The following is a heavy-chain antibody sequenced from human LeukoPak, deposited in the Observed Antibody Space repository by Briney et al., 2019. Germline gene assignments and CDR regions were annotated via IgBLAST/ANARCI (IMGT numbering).Heavy chain of an antibody. CDR2: IGGSGATT. J-gene: IGHJ4*02. CDR3: AKSGPYCSSTSCNYFDY. V-gene: IGHV3-23*01. CDR1: GFSFSAYG. Sequence: GGSLRLSRAASGFSFSAYGMNWVRQAPGKGLEWVSAIGGSGATTYYADSVKGRFTISRDNSKNALFLQMNSLRAEDTAVYYCAKSGPYCSSTSCNYFDYWGQGTLVTVSS. D-gene: IGHD2-2*01.